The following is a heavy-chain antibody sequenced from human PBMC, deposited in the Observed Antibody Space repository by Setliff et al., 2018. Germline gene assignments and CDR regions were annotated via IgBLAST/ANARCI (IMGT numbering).Heavy chain of an antibody. CDR2: VDPEDGET. CDR1: GYTFTDYY. V-gene: IGHV1-69-2*01. D-gene: IGHD1-7*01. CDR3: AKLRRDGHGLDY. J-gene: IGHJ4*02. Sequence: ASVKVSCKASGYTFTDYYMHWVQQAPGKGLEWMGRVDPEDGETIYAEKFQGRVTITADTSTDTAYMELSSLRSEDTAVYYCAKLRRDGHGLDYWGQGTLVTVSS.